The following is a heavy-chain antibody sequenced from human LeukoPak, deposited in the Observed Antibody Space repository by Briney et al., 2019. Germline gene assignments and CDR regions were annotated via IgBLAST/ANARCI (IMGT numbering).Heavy chain of an antibody. D-gene: IGHD6-19*01. CDR2: IYHSGST. CDR1: GGSISSDNW. CDR3: AREGVGQWLPY. V-gene: IGHV4-4*02. J-gene: IGHJ4*02. Sequence: SGTLSLTCAVSGGSISSDNWWSWVRQPPGKGLEWIGEIYHSGSTNYNPSLQSRVTISVDKSKNQFSLKLSSVTAADTAMYYCAREGVGQWLPYWGQGILVTVSS.